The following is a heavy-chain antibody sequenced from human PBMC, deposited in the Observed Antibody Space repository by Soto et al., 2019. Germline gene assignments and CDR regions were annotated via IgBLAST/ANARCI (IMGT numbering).Heavy chain of an antibody. D-gene: IGHD6-13*01. J-gene: IGHJ4*02. V-gene: IGHV3-48*01. CDR1: GFTFSDYS. CDR3: ARLIAAAGPFDY. Sequence: GGSLRLSCAASGFTFSDYSMNWVRQAPGKGLEWVSYISRSRSTIYYADSVKGRLTISRDNAKNSLYLQMNSLRAEDTAVYYCARLIAAAGPFDYWGQGTLVTVS. CDR2: ISRSRSTI.